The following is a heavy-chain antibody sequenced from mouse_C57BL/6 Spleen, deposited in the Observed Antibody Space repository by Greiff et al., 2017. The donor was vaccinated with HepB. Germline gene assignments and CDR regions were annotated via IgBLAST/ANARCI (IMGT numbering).Heavy chain of an antibody. D-gene: IGHD1-2*01. J-gene: IGHJ1*03. V-gene: IGHV1-64*01. Sequence: QVQLQQPGAELVKPGASVKLSCKASGYTFTSYWMHWVKQRPGQGLEWIGMIHPNSGSTNYNEKFKSKATLTVDKSSSTAYMQLSSLTSEDSAVYYCARSSLLRYWYFDVWGTGTTVTVSS. CDR1: GYTFTSYW. CDR2: IHPNSGST. CDR3: ARSSLLRYWYFDV.